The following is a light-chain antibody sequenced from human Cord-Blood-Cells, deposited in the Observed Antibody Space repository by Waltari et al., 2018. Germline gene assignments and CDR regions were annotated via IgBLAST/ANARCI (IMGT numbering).Light chain of an antibody. Sequence: QSVLTQPPSASGTPGQRVTISCSGSSSNIGRNTVTWYQQPPGTAPKLLIYNNNQRASGVPYRFSGSKSGTSASLAISVLQSEDEADYYWAAWDDSLNGPNYVFGTGTKVTVL. CDR2: NNN. J-gene: IGLJ1*01. CDR3: AAWDDSLNGPNYV. V-gene: IGLV1-44*01. CDR1: SSNIGRNT.